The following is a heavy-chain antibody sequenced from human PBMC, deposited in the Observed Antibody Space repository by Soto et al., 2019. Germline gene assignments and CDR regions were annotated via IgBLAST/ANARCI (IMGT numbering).Heavy chain of an antibody. CDR2: IYYSGST. CDR1: GGSISSYY. V-gene: IGHV4-59*01. J-gene: IGHJ4*02. Sequence: SETLSLTCTVSGGSISSYYWSWIRQPPGKGLEWIGYIYYSGSTNYNPSLKSRVTISVDTSKNQFSLKLSSVTAADTAVYYCARGTYYYDSSGYLASPFDYWGQGTLVNVSS. CDR3: ARGTYYYDSSGYLASPFDY. D-gene: IGHD3-22*01.